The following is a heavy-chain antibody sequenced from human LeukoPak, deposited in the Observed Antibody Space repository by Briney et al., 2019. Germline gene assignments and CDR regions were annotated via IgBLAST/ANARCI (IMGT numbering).Heavy chain of an antibody. J-gene: IGHJ4*02. CDR2: ISGGGGST. Sequence: GGSLRLSCTASGFNFDDYGMSWVRQAPGKGLEWVSAISGGGGSTYYADSVKGRFTISRDNSKSTLYLQMNSLRAEDTAVYYCAKYGNWGQGTLVTVSS. CDR1: GFNFDDYG. CDR3: AKYGN. V-gene: IGHV3-23*01. D-gene: IGHD1-26*01.